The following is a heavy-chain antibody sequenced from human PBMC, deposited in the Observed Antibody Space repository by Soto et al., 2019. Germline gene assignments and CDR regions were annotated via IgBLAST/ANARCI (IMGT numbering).Heavy chain of an antibody. J-gene: IGHJ4*02. V-gene: IGHV4-31*03. Sequence: QVQLQESGPGLVKPSQTLSLTCTVSGGSISSGGYYWSWIRQHPGKGLEWIGYIYYSVSTYYNPSLKRRVTISVYKYTTQFSLKLSSVTAVDTAVSACARDITGGYFDYCGRGTTVAVSS. CDR3: ARDITGGYFDY. CDR2: IYYSVST. D-gene: IGHD1-20*01. CDR1: GGSISSGGYY.